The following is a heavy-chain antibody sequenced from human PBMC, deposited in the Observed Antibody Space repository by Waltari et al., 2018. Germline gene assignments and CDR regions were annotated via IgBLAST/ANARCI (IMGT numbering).Heavy chain of an antibody. J-gene: IGHJ4*02. CDR3: ARGSSFSGYFDL. Sequence: EVQLVETGGTLIQPGGSLRLSCAASGFLVSSKYMSWVRQAPGKGLEWVSVMYSMSTTYYADSVKGRFTISRDNSKNTLYLEMNSLRAEDTAVYYCARGSSFSGYFDLWGQGTPVTVSS. CDR1: GFLVSSKY. V-gene: IGHV3-53*02. D-gene: IGHD6-19*01. CDR2: MYSMSTT.